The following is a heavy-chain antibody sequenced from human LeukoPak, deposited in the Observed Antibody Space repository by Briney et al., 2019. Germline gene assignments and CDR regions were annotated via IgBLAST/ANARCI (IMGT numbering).Heavy chain of an antibody. CDR2: IIPILGIA. CDR3: ARVKPQFNYGDYYYYGMDV. D-gene: IGHD1-14*01. V-gene: IGHV1-69*04. CDR1: GGTFSSYA. Sequence: ASVKVSCKASGGTFSSYAISWVRQAPGQGLEWMGRIIPILGIANYAQKFQGRVTITADKSTSTAYMELSSLRSEDTAVYYCARVKPQFNYGDYYYYGMDVWGQGTTVTVSS. J-gene: IGHJ6*02.